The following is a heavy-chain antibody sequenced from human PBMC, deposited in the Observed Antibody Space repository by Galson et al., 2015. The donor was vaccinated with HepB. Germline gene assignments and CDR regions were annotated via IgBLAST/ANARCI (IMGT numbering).Heavy chain of an antibody. CDR3: AKTGSEETDYIWGSLDY. J-gene: IGHJ4*02. Sequence: SVKVSCKASGGTFRNYSISWVRQAPGQGLEWMGGIIPILLTANYAQQFQGRVTITADESTSTAYMELSSLRSGDTAVYYCAKTGSEETDYIWGSLDYWRQGTLVTVSP. V-gene: IGHV1-69*13. CDR2: IIPILLTA. CDR1: GGTFRNYS. D-gene: IGHD3-16*01.